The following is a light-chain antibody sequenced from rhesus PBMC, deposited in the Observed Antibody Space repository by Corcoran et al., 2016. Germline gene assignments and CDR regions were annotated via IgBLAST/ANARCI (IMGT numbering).Light chain of an antibody. Sequence: DIVMTQAPLSLPVTPGEPASISCRSSQSLLDSDDGNTYLDWYLQRPGQSPQLLIYEVSNRASGVPESVRGRGAGTDFTLKISRGEAEDVGVYSCMQALASPYTFGQGTKVEIK. V-gene: IGKV2-104*02. CDR1: QSLLDSDDGNTY. J-gene: IGKJ2*01. CDR3: MQALASPYT. CDR2: EVS.